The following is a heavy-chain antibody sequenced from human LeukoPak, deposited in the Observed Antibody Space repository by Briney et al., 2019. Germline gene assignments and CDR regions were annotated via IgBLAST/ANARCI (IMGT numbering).Heavy chain of an antibody. CDR2: ISTYNGNT. CDR1: VYTFSTYG. V-gene: IGHV1-18*01. CDR3: AREVGVLYFDL. Sequence: GASVKVSCKASVYTFSTYGIIWVRQAPGQGLEWMGWISTYNGNTNYAQNLQGRVTMTTDTSTTTAYMELRSLRSDDTAVYYCAREVGVLYFDLWGRGTLVTVSS. J-gene: IGHJ2*01. D-gene: IGHD3-16*01.